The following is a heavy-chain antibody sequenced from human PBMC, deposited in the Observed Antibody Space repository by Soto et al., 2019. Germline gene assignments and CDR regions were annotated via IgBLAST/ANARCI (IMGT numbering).Heavy chain of an antibody. CDR1: GYTFTSYD. Sequence: ASVQVSCKASGYTFTSYDINWVRQATGQGLEWMGWMNPNSGNTGYAQKFQGRVTMTRNTSISTAYMELNSLKTEDTAVYYCTTDTYYYDSSGYYGPLGYWGQGTLVTVSS. V-gene: IGHV1-8*01. CDR2: MNPNSGNT. D-gene: IGHD3-22*01. CDR3: TTDTYYYDSSGYYGPLGY. J-gene: IGHJ4*02.